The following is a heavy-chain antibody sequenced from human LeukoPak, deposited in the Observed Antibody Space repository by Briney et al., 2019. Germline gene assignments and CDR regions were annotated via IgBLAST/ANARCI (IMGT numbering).Heavy chain of an antibody. Sequence: ASVKVSCKTSGYTFSRHGITWVRQAPGQGLEWMGWVSGYNGNTNYAQNVQGRVTMTTETSTNTAYMELRSLRSDDTAVYYCAKDIHPGLDSGASCCFDYWGQGTPVTVSS. CDR1: GYTFSRHG. CDR2: VSGYNGNT. D-gene: IGHD3-22*01. CDR3: AKDIHPGLDSGASCCFDY. V-gene: IGHV1-18*01. J-gene: IGHJ4*02.